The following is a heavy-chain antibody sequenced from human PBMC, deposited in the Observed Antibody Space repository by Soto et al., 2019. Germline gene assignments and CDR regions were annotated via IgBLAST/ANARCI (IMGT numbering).Heavy chain of an antibody. Sequence: SETLSLTCTVSGGSISSSSYYWGWIRQPPGKGLEWIGSIYYSGSTYYNPSLKSRVTISVDTSKNQFSLKLSSVTAADTAVYYCARQHGDSSIYYYYYYMDVWGKGTTVTVSS. CDR3: ARQHGDSSIYYYYYYMDV. D-gene: IGHD4-17*01. V-gene: IGHV4-39*01. CDR1: GGSISSSSYY. CDR2: IYYSGST. J-gene: IGHJ6*03.